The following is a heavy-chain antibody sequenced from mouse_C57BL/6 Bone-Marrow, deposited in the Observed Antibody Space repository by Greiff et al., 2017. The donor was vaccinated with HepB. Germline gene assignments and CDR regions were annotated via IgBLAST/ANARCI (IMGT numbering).Heavy chain of an antibody. CDR3: ARLRGNYVNAMDY. V-gene: IGHV5-12*01. CDR1: GFTFSDYY. D-gene: IGHD2-1*01. J-gene: IGHJ4*01. Sequence: EVMLVESGGGLVQPGGSLKLSCAASGFTFSDYYMYWVRQTPEKRLEWVAYISNGGGSTYYPETVKGRFTISRDNAKNTLYLQMSRLKSEDTAMYYCARLRGNYVNAMDYWGQGTSVTVSS. CDR2: ISNGGGST.